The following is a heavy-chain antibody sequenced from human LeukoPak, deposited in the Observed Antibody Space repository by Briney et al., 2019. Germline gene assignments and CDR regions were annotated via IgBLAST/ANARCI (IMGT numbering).Heavy chain of an antibody. Sequence: ASVKVSCKASGYTFTGYYMHWVRQAPGQGPEWMGWINPNSGGTNYAQKFQGRVTMTRDTSISTAYMELSRLRSDDTAVYYCAREDIVVVVAATGGGNDYWGQGTLVTVSS. D-gene: IGHD2-15*01. CDR3: AREDIVVVVAATGGGNDY. CDR1: GYTFTGYY. V-gene: IGHV1-2*02. J-gene: IGHJ4*02. CDR2: INPNSGGT.